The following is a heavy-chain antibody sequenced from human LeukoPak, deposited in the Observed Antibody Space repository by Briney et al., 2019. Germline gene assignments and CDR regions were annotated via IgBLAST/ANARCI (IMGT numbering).Heavy chain of an antibody. CDR1: GFTLSSYW. CDR3: ASLRNSGIAVAGLFSYYYYGMDV. Sequence: GGSLRLSCAASGFTLSSYWMSWVRQAPGKGLEWVANIKQDGSEKYYVASVKGRFTISRDNAKNSLYLQMNSLRAEDTAVYYCASLRNSGIAVAGLFSYYYYGMDVWGQGTTVTVSS. CDR2: IKQDGSEK. D-gene: IGHD6-19*01. J-gene: IGHJ6*02. V-gene: IGHV3-7*01.